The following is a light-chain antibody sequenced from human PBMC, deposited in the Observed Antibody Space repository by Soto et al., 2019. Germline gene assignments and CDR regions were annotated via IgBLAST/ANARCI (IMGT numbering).Light chain of an antibody. CDR2: DAS. CDR1: QDITKY. J-gene: IGKJ5*01. CDR3: QQYDNHPIT. V-gene: IGKV1-33*01. Sequence: DIQMTQSPSSLSASVGDRVTITCQASQDITKYLNWYQQKPGKAPKLLIYDASNLETGVPSRFSGSGYGTDFTFTISSLQPEDIETYYCQQYDNHPITFGQGTRLEIK.